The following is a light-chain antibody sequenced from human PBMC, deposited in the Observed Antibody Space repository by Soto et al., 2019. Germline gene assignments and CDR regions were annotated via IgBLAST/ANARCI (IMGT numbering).Light chain of an antibody. Sequence: QSVLTQPPSASGTPGQRVSISCSGSSSNIGSNTVSWYQHVPGTAPKLLIYSNDQRPSAVPGRFSGSKSGSSASLAISGLQSEDEADYYCATWDDSLNVVFGGGTQLTVL. CDR3: ATWDDSLNVV. J-gene: IGLJ3*02. CDR2: SND. CDR1: SSNIGSNT. V-gene: IGLV1-44*01.